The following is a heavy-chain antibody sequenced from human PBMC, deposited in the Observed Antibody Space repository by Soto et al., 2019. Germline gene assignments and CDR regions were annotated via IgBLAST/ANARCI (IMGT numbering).Heavy chain of an antibody. Sequence: QLQLQESGSGLVKPSQTLSLTCAVSGGSTSSGGYSWSWLRQPPGKGLEWIGYISHSGSTYYNPSLNGIVTITVDTSKKQFSLRLSSVNAADTAVYYCARGGLLPDYWGQGTLVTVSS. V-gene: IGHV4-30-2*01. CDR3: ARGGLLPDY. J-gene: IGHJ4*02. CDR1: GGSTSSGGYS. CDR2: ISHSGST. D-gene: IGHD6-19*01.